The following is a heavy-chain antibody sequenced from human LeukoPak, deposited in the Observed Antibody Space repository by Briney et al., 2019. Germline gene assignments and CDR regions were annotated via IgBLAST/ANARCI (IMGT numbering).Heavy chain of an antibody. CDR1: GFTFSSYA. D-gene: IGHD6-19*01. CDR3: ARRGAGSGGLDY. V-gene: IGHV3-30-3*01. Sequence: GGSLRLSCAASGFTFSSYAMHWVRQAPGKGLEWVAVISYDGSNKYYADSVKGRFTISRDNSKNTLYLQMNSLRAEDTAVYYCARRGAGSGGLDYWGQGTLVTVSS. J-gene: IGHJ4*02. CDR2: ISYDGSNK.